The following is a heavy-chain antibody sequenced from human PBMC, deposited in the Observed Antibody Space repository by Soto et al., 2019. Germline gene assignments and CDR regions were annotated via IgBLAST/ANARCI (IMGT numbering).Heavy chain of an antibody. V-gene: IGHV4-39*07. J-gene: IGHJ4*02. CDR2: MYYSGST. CDR3: ARGYGRNFDY. CDR1: GGSISSSNYF. Sequence: SETLSLTCAVYGGSISSSNYFWGWIRQPPGKGLEWIGSMYYSGSTNYNPSLKSRVTISIDTSKNQFSLKLSSVTAADTAVYYCARGYGRNFDYWGQGTLVTVSS. D-gene: IGHD5-18*01.